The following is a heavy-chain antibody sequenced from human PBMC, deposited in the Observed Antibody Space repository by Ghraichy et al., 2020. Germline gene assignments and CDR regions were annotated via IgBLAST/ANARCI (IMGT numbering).Heavy chain of an antibody. J-gene: IGHJ4*02. CDR3: AREYYSSPGI. V-gene: IGHV4-39*02. CDR2: NYYTGTT. CDR1: GGSVSSSSYQ. D-gene: IGHD3-10*01. Sequence: SETLSLTCTVAGGSVSSSSYQCAWLRQPPGKGLEGIGSNYYTGTTYYKPSLRSRVTISQDTSKNQFSLRLSSVNAADTAVYYCAREYYSSPGIWGQGTLVTVSS.